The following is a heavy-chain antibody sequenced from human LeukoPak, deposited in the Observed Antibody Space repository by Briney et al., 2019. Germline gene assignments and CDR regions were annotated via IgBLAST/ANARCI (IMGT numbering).Heavy chain of an antibody. Sequence: GGSLRLSCTTSGFNFRAYWMAWVRQAPGKGPVWVSRINTDGGSTSYADSVKGRFTISRDNAKNTLYLQMNSLRAEDTAVYYCAREKVGPTARAFDIWGQGTLVTVSS. V-gene: IGHV3-74*01. D-gene: IGHD1-26*01. CDR3: AREKVGPTARAFDI. CDR1: GFNFRAYW. J-gene: IGHJ3*02. CDR2: INTDGGST.